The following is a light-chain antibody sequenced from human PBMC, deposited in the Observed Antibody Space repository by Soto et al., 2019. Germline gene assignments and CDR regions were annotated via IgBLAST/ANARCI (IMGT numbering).Light chain of an antibody. CDR1: QSVSSRY. CDR3: QQYNNWTPIT. V-gene: IGKV3-15*01. J-gene: IGKJ5*01. CDR2: DAS. Sequence: DIVLSQSPDTLSSSPGERATLSCRASQSVSSRYLAWCQQRPGHPPRLLIYDASTKATGIPPRFSGGGSGTEFTVTISSLQSEDFAVYYCQQYNNWTPITFGQGTLLE.